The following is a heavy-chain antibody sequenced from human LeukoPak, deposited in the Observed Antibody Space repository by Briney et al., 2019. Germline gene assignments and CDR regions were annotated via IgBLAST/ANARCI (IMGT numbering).Heavy chain of an antibody. CDR1: GFTFSSYG. CDR3: AKLGGATRSDYYYGMDV. CDR2: ISYDGSNK. J-gene: IGHJ6*02. D-gene: IGHD1-26*01. V-gene: IGHV3-30*18. Sequence: GGSLRLSCAAPGFTFSSYGMHWVRQAPGKGLEWVAVISYDGSNKYYADSVKGRFTISRDNSKNTLYLQMNSLRAEDTAVYYCAKLGGATRSDYYYGMDVWGQGTTVTVSS.